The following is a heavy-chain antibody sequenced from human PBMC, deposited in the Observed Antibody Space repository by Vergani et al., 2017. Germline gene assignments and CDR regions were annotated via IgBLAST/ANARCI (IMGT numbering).Heavy chain of an antibody. Sequence: VHLVESGGGVVQPGRSLRLSCVVSGFTSSYYGMHWVRQAPGKGLEWVSSISSSFSYIYYADSVKGRFTISRDNAKNSLHLQMNSLRAEDTAVYYCARDSSYDYVWGSYRPDWFDPWGQGTLVTVSS. CDR3: ARDSSYDYVWGSYRPDWFDP. J-gene: IGHJ5*02. V-gene: IGHV3-21*01. CDR2: ISSSFSYI. D-gene: IGHD3-16*02. CDR1: GFTSSYYG.